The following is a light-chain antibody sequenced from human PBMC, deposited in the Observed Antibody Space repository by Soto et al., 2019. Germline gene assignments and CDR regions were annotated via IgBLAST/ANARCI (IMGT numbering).Light chain of an antibody. Sequence: EIVLTQSPATLSLSPGGRATLSCRASQSVSLSLAWYQQKPGQAPRLLIYDASKRASGFPARFSGSGSGTDFTLTINSLEPDDFAVYYCQQRDSWPITFGQGTRLEIK. CDR2: DAS. V-gene: IGKV3-11*01. CDR3: QQRDSWPIT. J-gene: IGKJ5*01. CDR1: QSVSLS.